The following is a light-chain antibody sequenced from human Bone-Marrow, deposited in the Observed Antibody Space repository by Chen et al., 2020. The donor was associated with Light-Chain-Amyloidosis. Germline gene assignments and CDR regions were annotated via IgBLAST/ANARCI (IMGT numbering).Light chain of an antibody. CDR2: RDT. J-gene: IGLJ2*01. CDR3: QSADSSCTYEVI. CDR1: DLPTKY. V-gene: IGLV3-25*03. Sequence: SYELTQPPSVSVSPGQTARITCSGDDLPTKYAYWYQQKPGQAPVLVIHRDTERPSGISERLSGSSSGTTATWTISGVQAEDEADYHCQSADSSCTYEVIFGGGTKLTVL.